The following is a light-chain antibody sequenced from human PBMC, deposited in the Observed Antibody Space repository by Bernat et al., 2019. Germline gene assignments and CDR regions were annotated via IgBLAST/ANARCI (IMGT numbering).Light chain of an antibody. CDR1: SLRNYY. V-gene: IGLV3-19*01. CDR3: NSRDSSGHHLV. J-gene: IGLJ3*02. CDR2: GKN. Sequence: SSELTQDPAVSVALGQTVRITCQGDSLRNYYASWYQQKPGQAPVLVFYGKNNRPSGIPDRFSGSSSRNTASLTITGAQAEDEADYYCNSRDSSGHHLVFGGGTKLTVL.